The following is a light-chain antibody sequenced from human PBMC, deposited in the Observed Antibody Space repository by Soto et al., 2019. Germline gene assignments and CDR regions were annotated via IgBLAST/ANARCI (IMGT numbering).Light chain of an antibody. J-gene: IGKJ1*01. CDR3: QQLNSYPRIT. CDR1: QSISTW. CDR2: DAS. Sequence: DIQMTQSPSTLSASVGDRVTITFRASQSISTWLAWYQQKPGKAPKLLIYDASSLESGVPSRFSGSGSGTDFTLTISSLQPEDFATYYCQQLNSYPRITFGQGAKVDIK. V-gene: IGKV1-5*01.